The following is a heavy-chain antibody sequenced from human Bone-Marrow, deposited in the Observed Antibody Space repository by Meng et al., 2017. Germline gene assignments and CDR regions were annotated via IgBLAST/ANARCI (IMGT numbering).Heavy chain of an antibody. CDR3: SVGELLPTWFDP. J-gene: IGHJ5*02. CDR2: FYYSGST. Sequence: QLQLQESGPGLVKPSETLSLPCTVSGGPISSSSYYWRWIRPPPGKGLEWIGSFYYSGSTFSNPSLKNRVTISVDTSKNQFSLKLSSVTAADTAVYYCSVGELLPTWFDPWGQGTLVTVSS. D-gene: IGHD1-26*01. CDR1: GGPISSSSYY. V-gene: IGHV4-39*01.